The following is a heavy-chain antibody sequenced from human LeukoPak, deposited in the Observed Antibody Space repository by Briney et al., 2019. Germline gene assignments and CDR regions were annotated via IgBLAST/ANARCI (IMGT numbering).Heavy chain of an antibody. CDR3: ARGGGYTTTFAVY. D-gene: IGHD3-3*01. J-gene: IGHJ4*02. Sequence: SETLSLTCAVYGGSFSGYYWSWIRQPPGKGLEWIGEINHSGSTNYNPSLKSRVTISVDTSKNQFSLKLSSVTAADTAVYYCARGGGYTTTFAVYWGQGTLVTVSS. CDR2: INHSGST. CDR1: GGSFSGYY. V-gene: IGHV4-34*01.